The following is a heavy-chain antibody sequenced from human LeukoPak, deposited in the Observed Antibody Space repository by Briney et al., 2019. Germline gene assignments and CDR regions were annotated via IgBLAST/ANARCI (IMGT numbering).Heavy chain of an antibody. CDR1: GYTFTSYD. J-gene: IGHJ5*02. CDR3: ARSAYSSGWYGVSWFDP. CDR2: MNPNSGNT. Sequence: ASVKVSCKASGYTFTSYDINWVRQATGQGLEWMGWMNPNSGNTGYAQKFQGRVTITRNTSISTAYMELSSLRSEDTAVYYCARSAYSSGWYGVSWFDPWGQGTLVTVSS. D-gene: IGHD6-19*01. V-gene: IGHV1-8*01.